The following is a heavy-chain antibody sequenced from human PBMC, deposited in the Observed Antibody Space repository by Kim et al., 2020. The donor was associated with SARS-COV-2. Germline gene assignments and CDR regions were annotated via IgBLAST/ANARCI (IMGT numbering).Heavy chain of an antibody. CDR3: ARCPFVVRGVFDI. J-gene: IGHJ3*02. D-gene: IGHD3-10*01. Sequence: ASVKVACKASGYTFTSYAMHWVRQAPGQRLEWMGWINAGNGNTKYSQKFQGRVTITRDTSASTAYMELSSLRSEDTAVYDCARCPFVVRGVFDIWGQGTMVTVSS. CDR2: INAGNGNT. V-gene: IGHV1-3*01. CDR1: GYTFTSYA.